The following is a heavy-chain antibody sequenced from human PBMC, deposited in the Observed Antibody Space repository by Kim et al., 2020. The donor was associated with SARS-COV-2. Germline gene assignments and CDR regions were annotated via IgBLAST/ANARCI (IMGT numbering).Heavy chain of an antibody. Sequence: RGVSTYYEDSVKGRFTVYRDNSKNTLYLQMDRLRAEDTALYYCAEDFTCRYWGQGPLVPVSS. CDR3: AEDFTCRY. CDR2: RGVST. D-gene: IGHD3-16*01. V-gene: IGHV3-23*01. J-gene: IGHJ4*02.